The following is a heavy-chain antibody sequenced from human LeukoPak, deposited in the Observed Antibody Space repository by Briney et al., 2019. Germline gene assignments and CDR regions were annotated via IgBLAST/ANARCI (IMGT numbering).Heavy chain of an antibody. CDR3: AKDLRGTNWYPFDY. V-gene: IGHV3-23*01. CDR1: GFTFSTYA. Sequence: GGSLRLSCAASGFTFSTYAMSWVRQAPGKGLEWVSAISASGTNTYYADSVRGRFTISRDNSKNTLYLQMNGLGAEDTATYYCAKDLRGTNWYPFDYWGQGTLVTVSS. J-gene: IGHJ4*02. D-gene: IGHD7-27*01. CDR2: ISASGTNT.